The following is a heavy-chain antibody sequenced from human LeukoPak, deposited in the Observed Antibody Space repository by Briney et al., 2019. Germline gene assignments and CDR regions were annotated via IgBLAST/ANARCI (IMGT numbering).Heavy chain of an antibody. CDR2: VFHSGST. J-gene: IGHJ6*02. CDR3: ARDVQRWLDLQYYYHGMDA. CDR1: GGSVSSINYY. Sequence: SETLSLTCTVSGGSVSSINYYWSWIRQPPGKGLEWFGYVFHSGSTNYNPSLKSRVTISVDTSRNQFSLRLSSVTAADTAVYYCARDVQRWLDLQYYYHGMDAWGQGTTVTVS. V-gene: IGHV4-61*01. D-gene: IGHD6-19*01.